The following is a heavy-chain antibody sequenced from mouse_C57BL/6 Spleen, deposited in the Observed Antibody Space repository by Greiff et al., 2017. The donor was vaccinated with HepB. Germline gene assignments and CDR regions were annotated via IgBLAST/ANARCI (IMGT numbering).Heavy chain of an antibody. V-gene: IGHV5-4*03. J-gene: IGHJ2*01. CDR2: ISDGGSYT. CDR3: ARGWSLDY. CDR1: GFTFSSYA. Sequence: EVMLVESGGGLVKPGGSLKLSCAASGFTFSSYAMSWVRQTPEKRLEWVATISDGGSYTYYPDNVKGRFTISRDNAKNNLYLQMSHLKSEDTAMYYCARGWSLDYWGQGTTLTVSS.